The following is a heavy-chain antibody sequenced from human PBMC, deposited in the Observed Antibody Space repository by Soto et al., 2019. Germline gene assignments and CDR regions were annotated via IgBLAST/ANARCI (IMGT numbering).Heavy chain of an antibody. CDR3: ARLSGDGFWKSYSPYNLFES. V-gene: IGHV3-48*03. CDR1: GSAFANYE. D-gene: IGHD3-3*01. J-gene: IGHJ5*01. CDR2: INGGGDVK. Sequence: GGSLRLSCAASGSAFANYEMHWVRQAPGKGLDWVAYINGGGDVKYYADSVEGRFTISRDNAKNALFLQMDNLRAEDTAIYYCARLSGDGFWKSYSPYNLFESWGQGALVPSPQ.